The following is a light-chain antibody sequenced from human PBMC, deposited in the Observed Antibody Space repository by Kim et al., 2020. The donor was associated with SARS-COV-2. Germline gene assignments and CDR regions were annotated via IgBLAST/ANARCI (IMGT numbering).Light chain of an antibody. CDR3: LSTDISGDLVV. CDR1: ALPRIH. CDR2: KDR. V-gene: IGLV3-16*01. J-gene: IGLJ2*01. Sequence: SYELTQPPSVSVSLGQTAVITCSGEALPRIHAYWYQQRPGQFPVLVMSKDRERPSGISERFSGSSSGTIVTLTISGVRAEDEGDYYCLSTDISGDLVVFGGGTQLTVL.